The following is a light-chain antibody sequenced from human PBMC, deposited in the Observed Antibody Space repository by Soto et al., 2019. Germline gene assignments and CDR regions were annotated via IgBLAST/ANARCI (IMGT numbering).Light chain of an antibody. CDR3: PPLHNWPPT. Sequence: EVVMTQSPATLSVSPGEGATLSCRASQGIGDTLAWYQHKPGQTPRLLIYDTSTRATGVPARFSGSRSGTEFPPPLHRLPSENFGVYYLPPLHNWPPTFGGGTKVDIK. CDR1: QGIGDT. V-gene: IGKV3-15*01. CDR2: DTS. J-gene: IGKJ4*01.